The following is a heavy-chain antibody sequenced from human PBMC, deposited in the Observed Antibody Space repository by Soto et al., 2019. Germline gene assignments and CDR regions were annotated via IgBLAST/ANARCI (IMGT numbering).Heavy chain of an antibody. V-gene: IGHV4-59*01. CDR2: IYYNGST. CDR3: GRLRPYYYDSSGYYLGDAFDI. CDR1: GGSISGYY. D-gene: IGHD3-22*01. J-gene: IGHJ3*02. Sequence: PSETLSLTCTVSGGSISGYYWSWHRQPPGKGREWIGYIYYNGSTNYHPSLKSRVTISVDTSKNQFSLKLSSVTAADAAVYYCGRLRPYYYDSSGYYLGDAFDIWGQGTMVTVS.